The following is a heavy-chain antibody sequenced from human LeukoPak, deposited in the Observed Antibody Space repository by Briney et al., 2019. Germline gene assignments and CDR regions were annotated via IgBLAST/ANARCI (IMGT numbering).Heavy chain of an antibody. CDR2: ISYDGSNK. Sequence: GGSLRLSCAASGFTFSSYAMHWVRQAPGKGLEWVAVISYDGSNKYYADSVKGRFTISRDNSKNTLYLQMNSLRAEDTAVYYCARKSRYSSSSGTIWFDPWGQGTLVTVSS. CDR3: ARKSRYSSSSGTIWFDP. D-gene: IGHD6-6*01. J-gene: IGHJ5*02. CDR1: GFTFSSYA. V-gene: IGHV3-30*04.